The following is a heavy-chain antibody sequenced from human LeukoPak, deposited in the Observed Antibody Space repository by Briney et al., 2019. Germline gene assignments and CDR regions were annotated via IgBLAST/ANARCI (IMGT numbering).Heavy chain of an antibody. CDR2: IHYSGRA. CDR1: GDSISGSY. J-gene: IGHJ6*02. Sequence: SETLSLTCTVSGDSISGSYWTWVRQPPGQGLEWIGQIHYSGRADYNPSLKRRITISVDTSKNQMSLTLTSVTAADTAIYYCVKFGVDYDMGVWGQGATVTVSS. V-gene: IGHV4-59*01. D-gene: IGHD3-16*01. CDR3: VKFGVDYDMGV.